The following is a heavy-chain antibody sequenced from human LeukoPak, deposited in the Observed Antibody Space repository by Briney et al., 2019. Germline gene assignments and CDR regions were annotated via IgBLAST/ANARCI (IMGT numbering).Heavy chain of an antibody. Sequence: GGSLRLSCAASGFIFSSYAMSWVRQAPGKGLEWVSSISISGGTTDYADSAKGRFTISRDNSKNTLYLQMNSLRAEDTAVYYCARDLGSGTTNHYYYYGMDVWGQGTTVTVSS. CDR2: ISISGGTT. V-gene: IGHV3-23*01. J-gene: IGHJ6*02. CDR3: ARDLGSGTTNHYYYYGMDV. D-gene: IGHD6-19*01. CDR1: GFIFSSYA.